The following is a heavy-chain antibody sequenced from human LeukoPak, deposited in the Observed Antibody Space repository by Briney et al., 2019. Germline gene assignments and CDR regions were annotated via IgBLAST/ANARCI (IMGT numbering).Heavy chain of an antibody. CDR2: IRSKANSYAT. V-gene: IGHV3-73*01. CDR3: TGRQLGDGYNTDY. Sequence: PGGSLRPSCAASGFTFSGSAMHWVRQASGKGLEWVGRIRSKANSYATAYAASVKGRFTISRDDSKNTAYLQMNSLKTEDTAVYYCTGRQLGDGYNTDYWGQGTLVTVSS. CDR1: GFTFSGSA. D-gene: IGHD5-24*01. J-gene: IGHJ4*02.